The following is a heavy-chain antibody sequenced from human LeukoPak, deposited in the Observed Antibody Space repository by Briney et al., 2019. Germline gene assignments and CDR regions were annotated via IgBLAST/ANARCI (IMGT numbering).Heavy chain of an antibody. J-gene: IGHJ5*02. Sequence: PGGSLRLSCAASGFTFDDYAMHWVRQAPGKGLEWVSGISWNSGSIGYADSVKGRFTISRDNAKNSLYLQMNSLRAEDTALYYCAKAGVCSSTSCYNGWFDPWGQGTLVTVSS. CDR2: ISWNSGSI. CDR1: GFTFDDYA. CDR3: AKAGVCSSTSCYNGWFDP. V-gene: IGHV3-9*01. D-gene: IGHD2-2*02.